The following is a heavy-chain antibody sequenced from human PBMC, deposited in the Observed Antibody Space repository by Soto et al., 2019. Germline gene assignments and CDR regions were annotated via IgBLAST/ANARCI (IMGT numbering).Heavy chain of an antibody. Sequence: QVQLVESGGGVVQPGRSLRLSCAASGFTFSSYGMHWVRLAPGKGLEWVAVISYDGSNKYYADSVKGRFTISRDNSKNTLYLQMNSLRAEDTAVYYCANAPERENYWGQGTLVTVSS. CDR1: GFTFSSYG. CDR3: ANAPERENY. CDR2: ISYDGSNK. J-gene: IGHJ4*02. V-gene: IGHV3-30*18. D-gene: IGHD1-26*01.